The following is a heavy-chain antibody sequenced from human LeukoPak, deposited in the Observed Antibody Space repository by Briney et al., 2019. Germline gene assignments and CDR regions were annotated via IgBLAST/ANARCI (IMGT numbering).Heavy chain of an antibody. CDR2: IYYSGST. J-gene: IGHJ4*02. V-gene: IGHV4-59*12. D-gene: IGHD3-3*01. Sequence: SETLSLTCTVSGGSISSYYWSWIRQPPGKGLEWIGYIYYSGSTYYNPSLKSRVTISVDTSKKQFSLKLSSVTAADTAVYYCARRNSWSGHSFDYWGQETLVTVAS. CDR1: GGSISSYY. CDR3: ARRNSWSGHSFDY.